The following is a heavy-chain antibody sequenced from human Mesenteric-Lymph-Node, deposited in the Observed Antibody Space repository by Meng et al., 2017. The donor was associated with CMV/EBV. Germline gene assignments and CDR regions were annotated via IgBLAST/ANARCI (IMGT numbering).Heavy chain of an antibody. Sequence: GESLKISCAASGFTFSSYAMHWVRQAPGKGLEWVAVISYDGSNKYYADSVKGRFTISRDNSKNTLYLQMNTLRPEDTAVYYCARVEPDFWSGYYTETFDYWGQGTLVTVSS. D-gene: IGHD3-3*01. CDR2: ISYDGSNK. CDR1: GFTFSSYA. V-gene: IGHV3-30-3*01. CDR3: ARVEPDFWSGYYTETFDY. J-gene: IGHJ4*02.